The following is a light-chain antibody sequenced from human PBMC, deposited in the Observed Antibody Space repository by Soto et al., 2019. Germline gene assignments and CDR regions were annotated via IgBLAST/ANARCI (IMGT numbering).Light chain of an antibody. CDR1: QSVSSY. CDR2: DAS. CDR3: QQRSSWPPT. V-gene: IGKV3-11*01. Sequence: EIVLTQSPATLSLSPGERATLSCSASQSVSSYLAWYQQRPGQAPRLLIYDASNRATGVPARFSGSGSGTDFTLTISSLEPEDFAVYYCQQRSSWPPTFGQGTLLEIK. J-gene: IGKJ5*01.